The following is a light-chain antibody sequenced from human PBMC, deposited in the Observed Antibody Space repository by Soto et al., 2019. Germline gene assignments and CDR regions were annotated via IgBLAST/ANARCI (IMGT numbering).Light chain of an antibody. CDR2: WAS. CDR3: QPYYRPWT. V-gene: IGKV4-1*01. J-gene: IGKJ1*01. CDR1: QSVLYSSNNENY. Sequence: DIVMTQSPDSLAVSLGERATINCRSSQSVLYSSNNENYLAWYQQKPGQPPKLLIYWASTREAGVPDGFSGSGSGKDFTLTISGLQAEDVAVYYCQPYYRPWTFGQGTKVEIK.